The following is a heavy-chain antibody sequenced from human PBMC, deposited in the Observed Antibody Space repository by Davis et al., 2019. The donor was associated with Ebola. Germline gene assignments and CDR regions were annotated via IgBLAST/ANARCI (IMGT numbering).Heavy chain of an antibody. V-gene: IGHV3-74*01. Sequence: GESLKISCAASGFTFSNYWMHWVRQAPGKGLVWVSRIKSDGSITTYADSVKGRFTISRDNAKNTLYLKMNSLRAEDTAVYYCARDVYHMDVWGQGTTVTVSS. CDR2: IKSDGSIT. J-gene: IGHJ6*02. CDR1: GFTFSNYW. CDR3: ARDVYHMDV. D-gene: IGHD5/OR15-5a*01.